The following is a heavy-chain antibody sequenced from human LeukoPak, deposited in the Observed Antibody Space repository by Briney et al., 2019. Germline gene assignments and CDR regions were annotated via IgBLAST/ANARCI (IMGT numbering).Heavy chain of an antibody. CDR2: INPNSGGT. J-gene: IGHJ5*02. CDR3: AREIFYDSSGYSSPRWNWFDP. D-gene: IGHD3-22*01. V-gene: IGHV1-2*02. Sequence: GASVKVSCKASGYTFTGYYMRWVRQAPGQGLEWMGWINPNSGGTNFAQKFQGRVTMTRDTSISTAYMELSRLRSDDTAVYYCAREIFYDSSGYSSPRWNWFDPWGQGTLVTVSS. CDR1: GYTFTGYY.